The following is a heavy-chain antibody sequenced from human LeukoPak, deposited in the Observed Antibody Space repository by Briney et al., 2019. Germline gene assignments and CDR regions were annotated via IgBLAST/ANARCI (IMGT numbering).Heavy chain of an antibody. CDR2: IYPDDSDT. J-gene: IGHJ4*02. CDR3: ARHRKDIGFDS. V-gene: IGHV5-51*01. Sequence: GESLKISCQGSGSSFSSYWIGWVRQLPGKGLEWMGIIYPDDSDTRYSPSFQGQVTISADKSISTAYLQWTSQKASDTAMYYCARHRKDIGFDSWGQGTLVTVSS. CDR1: GSSFSSYW. D-gene: IGHD2-15*01.